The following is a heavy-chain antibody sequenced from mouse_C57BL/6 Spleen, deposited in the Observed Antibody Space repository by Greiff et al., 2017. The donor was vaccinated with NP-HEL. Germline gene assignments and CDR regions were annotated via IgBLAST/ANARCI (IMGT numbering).Heavy chain of an antibody. CDR2: IDPSDSYT. CDR3: ARGNSYYSNSYYFDY. V-gene: IGHV1-50*01. CDR1: GYTFTSYW. Sequence: QVQLQQSGAELVKPGASVKLSCKASGYTFTSYWMQWVKQRPGQGLEWIGEIDPSDSYTNYNQKFKGKATLTVDTSSSTAYMQLSSLTSEDSAVYYCARGNSYYSNSYYFDYWGQGTTLTVSS. J-gene: IGHJ2*01. D-gene: IGHD2-5*01.